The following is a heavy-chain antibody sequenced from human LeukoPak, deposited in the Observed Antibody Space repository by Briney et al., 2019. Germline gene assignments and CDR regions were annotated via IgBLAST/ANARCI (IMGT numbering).Heavy chain of an antibody. V-gene: IGHV3-33*08. Sequence: PGGSLRLSCAASGFTFSSYGMPWVRQAPRKGLEWVAVIWYDGSNKYYADSVKGRFTISRDNSKNTLYLQMNSLRAEDTAVYYCARENYDYVWGSYRYDYWGQRTLVTVAS. CDR3: ARENYDYVWGSYRYDY. J-gene: IGHJ4*02. CDR2: IWYDGSNK. D-gene: IGHD3-16*02. CDR1: GFTFSSYG.